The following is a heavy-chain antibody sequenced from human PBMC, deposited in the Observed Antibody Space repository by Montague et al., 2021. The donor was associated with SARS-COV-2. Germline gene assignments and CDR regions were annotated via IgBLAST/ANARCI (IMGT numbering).Heavy chain of an antibody. V-gene: IGHV4-4*02. J-gene: IGHJ6*02. Sequence: SETRSLTCAVSGGSISSSHWWSWVRQPPGKGLEWIGEIYHSGSTNYNPSLKSRVTISVDTSKNQFSLKLSSVTAADTAVYYCARVRAVPAAMRIFSLGRSYYGMDVWGQGTTVTVSS. CDR1: GGSISSSHW. CDR2: IYHSGST. CDR3: ARVRAVPAAMRIFSLGRSYYGMDV. D-gene: IGHD2-2*01.